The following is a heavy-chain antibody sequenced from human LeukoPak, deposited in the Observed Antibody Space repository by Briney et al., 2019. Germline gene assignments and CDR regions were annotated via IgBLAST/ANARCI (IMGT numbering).Heavy chain of an antibody. CDR2: ISGTGGST. V-gene: IGHV3-23*01. D-gene: IGHD1-26*01. CDR3: ARNSGSYSAFDY. CDR1: GFTFSTYA. Sequence: GGSLRLSCAASGFTFSTYAMTWVRQAPGKGLEWVSLISGTGGSTYYADSVKGRFTISRDNSKNTLYLQMNSLRAEDTAVYYCARNSGSYSAFDYWGQGTLVTVSS. J-gene: IGHJ4*02.